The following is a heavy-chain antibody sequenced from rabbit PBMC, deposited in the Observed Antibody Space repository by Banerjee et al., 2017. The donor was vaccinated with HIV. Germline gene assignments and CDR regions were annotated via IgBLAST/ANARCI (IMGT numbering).Heavy chain of an antibody. D-gene: IGHD3-1*01. Sequence: QEQLEESGGDLVKPEGSLTLTCTASGFSFTNASWICWVRQAPGKGLEWIACLYAGSSGTTYYASWVNGRFTLSSDNAQNTVDLQMNSLTAVDRAIYFCARGGAGLLTNTLNLWGPGTLVTV. CDR1: GFSFTNASW. V-gene: IGHV1S45*01. CDR3: ARGGAGLLTNTLNL. CDR2: LYAGSSGTT. J-gene: IGHJ4*01.